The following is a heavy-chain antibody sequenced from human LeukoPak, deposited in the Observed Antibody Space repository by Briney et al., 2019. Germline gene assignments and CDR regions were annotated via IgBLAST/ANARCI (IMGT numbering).Heavy chain of an antibody. CDR3: AKDQHSTSLSYMDV. V-gene: IGHV3-23*01. J-gene: IGHJ6*03. CDR2: ISGSGAVT. Sequence: PGGSLRLSCAASGLTFSNYAMNWVRQAPGKGLEWVSDISGSGAVTYYGDSVKGRVTTSRDNSKNTLYLQMTSLRAEDTAVYFCAKDQHSTSLSYMDVWGDGTTVTVSS. CDR1: GLTFSNYA. D-gene: IGHD6-6*01.